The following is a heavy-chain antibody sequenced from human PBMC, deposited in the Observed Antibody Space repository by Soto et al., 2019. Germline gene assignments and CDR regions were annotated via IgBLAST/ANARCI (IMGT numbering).Heavy chain of an antibody. CDR2: IYYTGIT. Sequence: PSETLSLTCTVSGGSISSSSYYWGWIRQPPGKGLEWIGNIYYTGITHYNPSLKSRATISIDTSKNQFSPNLNSVTATDTAVYYCARPARQDTVAGNYWGQGTLVTVSS. D-gene: IGHD6-19*01. J-gene: IGHJ4*02. V-gene: IGHV4-39*01. CDR1: GGSISSSSYY. CDR3: ARPARQDTVAGNY.